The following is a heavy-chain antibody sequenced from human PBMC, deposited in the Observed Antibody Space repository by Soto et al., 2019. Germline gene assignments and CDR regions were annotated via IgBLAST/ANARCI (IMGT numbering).Heavy chain of an antibody. J-gene: IGHJ6*02. CDR2: IYNSVIT. D-gene: IGHD3-10*01. Sequence: ETLSLTCNVSGGSVSSRTYCWSWIRQPPGKGLEWIGYIYNSVITNYNPSLKSRVTISVDTSKNQFSLKLTSVTAADTAVYYCARDIRPHYYGSGSRYGMDVWGQGTTVTVSS. CDR1: GGSVSSRTYC. CDR3: ARDIRPHYYGSGSRYGMDV. V-gene: IGHV4-61*01.